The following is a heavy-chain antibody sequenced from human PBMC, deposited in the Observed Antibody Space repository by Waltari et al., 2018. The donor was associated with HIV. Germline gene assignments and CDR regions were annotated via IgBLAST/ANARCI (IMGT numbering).Heavy chain of an antibody. CDR1: GGSVSSGSYY. Sequence: QVQLQESGPGLVKPSETLSLTCTVPGGSVSSGSYYWSWIRQPPGKGLEWIGYFYHSGSTNYNPSLKSRVTISEDTSKNQFSLNLSSVTAADTAVYYCARGGNYYDRSGYFGFDIWGHGTMITVSS. V-gene: IGHV4-61*01. CDR3: ARGGNYYDRSGYFGFDI. CDR2: FYHSGST. D-gene: IGHD3-22*01. J-gene: IGHJ3*02.